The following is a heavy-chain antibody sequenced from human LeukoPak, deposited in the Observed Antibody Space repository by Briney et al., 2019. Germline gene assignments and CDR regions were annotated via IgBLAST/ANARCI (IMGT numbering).Heavy chain of an antibody. CDR2: ISGDGGST. Sequence: SGGSLRLSCAASGFTFDDYAMHWVRQAPGKGLEWVSLISGDGGSTYYADSVKGRFTISRDNSKNSLYLQMNSLRTEDTALYYCAKDYPRRHLYDSSSDFGYWGQGTLVTVSS. D-gene: IGHD3-22*01. J-gene: IGHJ4*02. V-gene: IGHV3-43*02. CDR3: AKDYPRRHLYDSSSDFGY. CDR1: GFTFDDYA.